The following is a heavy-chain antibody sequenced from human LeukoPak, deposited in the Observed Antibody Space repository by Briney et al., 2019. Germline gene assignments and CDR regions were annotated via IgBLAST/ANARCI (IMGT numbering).Heavy chain of an antibody. V-gene: IGHV7-4-1*02. J-gene: IGHJ4*02. Sequence: ASVTVXXKASGYXXTSYAMNWVRQAPGQGLEWMGWINTNTGNPTYAQGFTGRFVFSLDTSVSTAYLQISSLKAEDTAVYYCARTITMIVVVPGYWGQGTLVTVSS. D-gene: IGHD3-22*01. CDR1: GYXXTSYA. CDR2: INTNTGNP. CDR3: ARTITMIVVVPGY.